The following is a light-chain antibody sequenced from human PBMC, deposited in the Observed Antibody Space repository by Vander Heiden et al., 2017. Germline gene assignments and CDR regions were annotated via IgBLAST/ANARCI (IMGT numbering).Light chain of an antibody. CDR3: SSYASDTTVI. CDR2: DVS. CDR1: SSDVGRYNY. V-gene: IGLV2-14*03. J-gene: IGLJ2*01. Sequence: QSALTQPASVSGSPGQSITIPCTGTSSDVGRYNYVSWYQQHPGKAPKLLIYDVSNRPSGVSNRFSGSKSGNTASLTIFRLQAEDEAEYYCSSYASDTTVIFGGGTRLTVL.